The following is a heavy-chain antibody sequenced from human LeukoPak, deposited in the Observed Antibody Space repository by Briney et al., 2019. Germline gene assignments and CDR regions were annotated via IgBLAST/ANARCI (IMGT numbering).Heavy chain of an antibody. J-gene: IGHJ4*02. CDR3: ARDGGDDIVVVPDMDY. V-gene: IGHV1-2*02. CDR2: INPNSGGT. D-gene: IGHD2-2*01. CDR1: GYTFTGYY. Sequence: ASVKVSCKASGYTFTGYYMHWVRQAPGQGLEWMGWINPNSGGTNYAQKFQGRVTTTRDTSISTAYMELSRLRSDDTAVYYCARDGGDDIVVVPDMDYWGQGTLVTVSS.